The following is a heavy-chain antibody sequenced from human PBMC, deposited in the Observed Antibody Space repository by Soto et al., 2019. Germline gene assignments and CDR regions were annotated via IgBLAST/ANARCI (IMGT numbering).Heavy chain of an antibody. Sequence: QVQLVQSGAEVKKPGASVKVSCKAPGYTFTSYDINWVRQATGQGLEWMGWMNPNSGNTGYAQKFQGRVTMTRNTSISTAYMELSSLRSEDTAVYYCARERGGGMATILPYDYWGQGTLVTVSS. CDR3: ARERGGGMATILPYDY. J-gene: IGHJ4*02. V-gene: IGHV1-8*01. D-gene: IGHD3-16*01. CDR2: MNPNSGNT. CDR1: GYTFTSYD.